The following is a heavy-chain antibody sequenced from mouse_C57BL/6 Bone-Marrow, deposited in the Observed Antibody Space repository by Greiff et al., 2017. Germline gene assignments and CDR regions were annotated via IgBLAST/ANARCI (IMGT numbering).Heavy chain of an antibody. D-gene: IGHD3-1*01. Sequence: QVHVKQSGAELVRPGTSVKLSCKASGYTFTSYWMHWVKQRPGQGLEWIGVIDPSDSYTNYNQKFKGKATLTVDTSSSTAYMQLSSLTSEDSAVYYCARILGYAMDYWGQGTSVTVSS. J-gene: IGHJ4*01. V-gene: IGHV1-59*01. CDR1: GYTFTSYW. CDR3: ARILGYAMDY. CDR2: IDPSDSYT.